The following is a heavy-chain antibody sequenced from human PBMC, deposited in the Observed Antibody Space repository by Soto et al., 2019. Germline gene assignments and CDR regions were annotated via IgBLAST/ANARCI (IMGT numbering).Heavy chain of an antibody. Sequence: SETLSLTCTVSGGSISSYYWSWIRQPPGKGLEWIGYIYYSGSTNYNPSLKSRVTISVDTSKNQFSLKLSSVTAADTAVYYCARWGAVAGLDYWGQGTLVTVSS. J-gene: IGHJ4*02. CDR1: GGSISSYY. CDR3: ARWGAVAGLDY. D-gene: IGHD6-19*01. CDR2: IYYSGST. V-gene: IGHV4-59*08.